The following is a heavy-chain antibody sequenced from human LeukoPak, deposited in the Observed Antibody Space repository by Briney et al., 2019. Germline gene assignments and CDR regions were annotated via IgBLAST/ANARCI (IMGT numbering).Heavy chain of an antibody. CDR3: AKDGPWELTFFH. D-gene: IGHD1-26*01. V-gene: IGHV3-23*01. CDR2: ISGSGDTT. Sequence: GGSLRLSCAASGFTFSNYGMSWVRQAPGKGLEWVSAISGSGDTTFYADSVKGRFTISRDNSRNTVFLQINSLRAEDTAVYYCAKDGPWELTFFHWGQGTLVTVSS. J-gene: IGHJ4*02. CDR1: GFTFSNYG.